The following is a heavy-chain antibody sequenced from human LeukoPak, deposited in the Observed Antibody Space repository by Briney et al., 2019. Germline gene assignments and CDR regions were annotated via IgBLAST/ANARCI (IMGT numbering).Heavy chain of an antibody. CDR1: GFTFDDYA. V-gene: IGHV3-43*02. CDR2: ISGDGGST. J-gene: IGHJ6*03. CDR3: AKGLTYYYDSSGYPTYYYYYYMDV. Sequence: GGSLRLSCAASGFTFDDYAMHWVRQAPGKGLEWVSLISGDGGSTYYADSVKGRFTISRDNSKNSLYLQMNSLRTGDTALYYCAKGLTYYYDSSGYPTYYYYYYMDVWGKGTTVTVSS. D-gene: IGHD3-22*01.